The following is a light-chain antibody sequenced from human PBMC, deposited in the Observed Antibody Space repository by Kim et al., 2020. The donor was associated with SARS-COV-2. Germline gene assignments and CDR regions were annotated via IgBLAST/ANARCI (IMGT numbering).Light chain of an antibody. Sequence: SYELTQPPSVSVSPGQTASITCSGDKLGDKYACWYQQKPGQSPVLVIYQDSKRPSGIPERFSGSNSGNTATLTISGTHAMDEADYYCQAWDSSTTDVVFGGGAQVSVL. V-gene: IGLV3-1*01. CDR1: KLGDKY. CDR2: QDS. J-gene: IGLJ2*01. CDR3: QAWDSSTTDVV.